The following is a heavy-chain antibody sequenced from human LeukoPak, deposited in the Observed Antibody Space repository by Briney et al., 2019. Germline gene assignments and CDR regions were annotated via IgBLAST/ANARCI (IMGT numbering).Heavy chain of an antibody. CDR1: GGSISSGGYY. J-gene: IGHJ3*02. Sequence: SETLSLTCTVSGGSISSGGYYWSWIRQPPGKGLEWIGYIYHSGSTYYNPSLKSRVTISVDRSKNQFSLKLSSVTAADTAVYYCASERYSRSYYVTHAFDIWGQGTMVTVSS. D-gene: IGHD1-26*01. CDR3: ASERYSRSYYVTHAFDI. CDR2: IYHSGST. V-gene: IGHV4-30-2*01.